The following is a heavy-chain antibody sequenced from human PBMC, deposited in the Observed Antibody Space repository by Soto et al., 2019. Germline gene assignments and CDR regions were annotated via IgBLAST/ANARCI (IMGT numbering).Heavy chain of an antibody. J-gene: IGHJ5*02. CDR3: VRDNSFENTWWLDL. V-gene: IGHV1-46*01. CDR1: GFSFTSHY. CDR2: ISPRGVRT. Sequence: QEQLVQSGTEVKKPGASVKVSCKASGFSFTSHYMHWVRQAPGQGLEWMGVISPRGVRTIYAQEFKARFTMTRDTSTTTDYMELRSLVSEDTAVYYCVRDNSFENTWWLDLWGQGTLVTVSS. D-gene: IGHD3-16*01.